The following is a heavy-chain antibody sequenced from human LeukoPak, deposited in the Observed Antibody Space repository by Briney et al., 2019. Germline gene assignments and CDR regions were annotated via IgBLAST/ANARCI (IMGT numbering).Heavy chain of an antibody. CDR1: GGSIISYY. V-gene: IGHV4-4*07. J-gene: IGHJ4*02. CDR3: ARDQYYYDSSGYLFDY. D-gene: IGHD3-22*01. CDR2: IYTSGST. Sequence: SETLSLTCAVSGGSIISYYWCWIWQPPRKGLEWIWRIYTSGSTNYNPSLKSRVTMSVDTSKNQFSLKLSSVTAADTAVYYCARDQYYYDSSGYLFDYWGQGTLVTVSS.